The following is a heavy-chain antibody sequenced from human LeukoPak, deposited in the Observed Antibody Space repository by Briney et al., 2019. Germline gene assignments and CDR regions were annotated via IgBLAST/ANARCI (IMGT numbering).Heavy chain of an antibody. CDR1: GFTFSSYA. V-gene: IGHV3-23*01. CDR3: AKYYYSGDSPFDY. J-gene: IGHJ4*02. CDR2: ISANSGST. D-gene: IGHD2-21*02. Sequence: PGGSLRLSCAASGFTFSSYAMTWVRQAPGKGLEWVSAISANSGSTYYADSVRRRFTISRDNSKNTLDLQMSSLSAEDTAIYYCAKYYYSGDSPFDYWGQGTLVTVSS.